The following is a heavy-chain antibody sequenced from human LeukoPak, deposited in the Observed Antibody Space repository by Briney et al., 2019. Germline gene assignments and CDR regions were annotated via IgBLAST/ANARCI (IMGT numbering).Heavy chain of an antibody. D-gene: IGHD2-15*01. J-gene: IGHJ4*02. Sequence: PGGPLRLPCAPSRLIFNSYWILCLRQAPGKALVWVSRINSEGSTTSAAAFGKGFITICRDTGKNTLSLQRSSMRAEDTAVYYCERRYCSGGSCYADYWGQGTLVTVSS. CDR1: RLIFNSYW. CDR3: ERRYCSGGSCYADY. CDR2: INSEGSTT. V-gene: IGHV3-74*01.